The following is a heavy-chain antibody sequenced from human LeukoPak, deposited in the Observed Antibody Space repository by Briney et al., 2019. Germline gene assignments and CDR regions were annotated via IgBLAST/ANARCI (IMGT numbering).Heavy chain of an antibody. CDR2: INPSDGST. D-gene: IGHD6-6*01. CDR1: GYTFTTYY. V-gene: IGHV1-46*01. Sequence: ASVKVSCKASGYTFTTYYMHCVRQAPGQGLEWMGIINPSDGSTSYAQRFRGRVTMTRDTSTSTVYMELSSLRSEDTAVYYCARWVAALAGPDYWGQGTLVTVSS. J-gene: IGHJ4*02. CDR3: ARWVAALAGPDY.